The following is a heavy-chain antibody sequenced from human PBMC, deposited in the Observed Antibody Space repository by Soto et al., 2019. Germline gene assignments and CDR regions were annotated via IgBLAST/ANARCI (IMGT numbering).Heavy chain of an antibody. V-gene: IGHV3-7*01. Sequence: GSLRLSCAASGFTFSSYYMAWVRQAPGKGLEWVANIKQDGSDKYYVDSVKGRFTISRDNAKNSLYLQMNSLRAEDTAVYYCARPWNTDYTTDAFDVWGQGTMVTVSS. CDR1: GFTFSSYY. CDR3: ARPWNTDYTTDAFDV. D-gene: IGHD3-3*01. J-gene: IGHJ3*01. CDR2: IKQDGSDK.